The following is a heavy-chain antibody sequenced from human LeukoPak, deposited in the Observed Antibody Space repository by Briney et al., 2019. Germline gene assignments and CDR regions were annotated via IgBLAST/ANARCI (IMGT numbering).Heavy chain of an antibody. CDR3: ASSLLPDYVWGSYQYYFDY. CDR1: GFTVSSNY. CDR2: IYSGGST. V-gene: IGHV3-66*01. J-gene: IGHJ4*02. D-gene: IGHD3-16*02. Sequence: GGSLRLSCAASGFTVSSNYMSWVRQAPGKGLEWVSVIYSGGSTYYADSVKGRFTISRDNSKNTLYLQMNSLRAEDTAVYYCASSLLPDYVWGSYQYYFDYWGQGTLVTVSS.